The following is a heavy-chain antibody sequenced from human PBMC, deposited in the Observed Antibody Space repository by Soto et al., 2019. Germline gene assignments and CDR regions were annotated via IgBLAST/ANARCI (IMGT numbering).Heavy chain of an antibody. J-gene: IGHJ6*02. V-gene: IGHV3-23*01. CDR1: GFTFISYA. CDR2: IGESGTPT. Sequence: GGFLRLSCAASGFTFISYAMKWVRQAPGKGLEWVSLIGESGTPTYYADSVKGRFTISRDNSGNTLFLEMYSLRAEDTAVYYCARYIPGVRYYGMDVWGQGTTVTVSS. D-gene: IGHD2-2*01. CDR3: ARYIPGVRYYGMDV.